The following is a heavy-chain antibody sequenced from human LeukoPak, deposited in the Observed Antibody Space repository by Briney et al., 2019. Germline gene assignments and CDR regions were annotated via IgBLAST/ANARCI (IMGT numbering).Heavy chain of an antibody. D-gene: IGHD6-13*01. CDR2: ISGSGGST. Sequence: GGSLRLSCAASGFTFSSYAMSWVRQAPGKGLEWVSAISGSGGSTYYADSVKGRFTISRDNSKNTLYLQMNSLRAEDTAVYYCARDRVSPHSSSWPSDAFDIWGQGTMVTVSS. J-gene: IGHJ3*02. CDR3: ARDRVSPHSSSWPSDAFDI. CDR1: GFTFSSYA. V-gene: IGHV3-23*01.